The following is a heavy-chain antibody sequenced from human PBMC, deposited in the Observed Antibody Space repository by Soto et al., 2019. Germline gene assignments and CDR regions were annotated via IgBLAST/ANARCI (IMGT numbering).Heavy chain of an antibody. CDR2: INHSGSI. CDR1: GGSFSGYS. D-gene: IGHD5-18*01. V-gene: IGHV4-34*01. Sequence: SETLSLTCAVYGGSFSGYSWSWIRQPPGKGLEWIGEINHSGSITYNPSLKSRVIISVDTSKNQFSLNLSSVTAADTAVYYCERATASDYWGQGTLLTVSS. CDR3: ERATASDY. J-gene: IGHJ4*02.